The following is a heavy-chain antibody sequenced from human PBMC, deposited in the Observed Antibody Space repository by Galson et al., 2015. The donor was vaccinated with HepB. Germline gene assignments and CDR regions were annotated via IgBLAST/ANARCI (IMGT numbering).Heavy chain of an antibody. CDR2: IYWDDDK. CDR1: GFSLSTSGVG. V-gene: IGHV2-5*02. D-gene: IGHD3-3*01. CDR3: AHSGRYDFWSGYYTGYNWFDP. J-gene: IGHJ5*02. Sequence: PALVKPTQTLTLTCTFSGFSLSTSGVGVGWIRQPPGKALEWLALIYWDDDKRYSPSLKSRLTITKDTSKNQVVLTMTNMDPVDTATYYCAHSGRYDFWSGYYTGYNWFDPWGQGTLVTVSS.